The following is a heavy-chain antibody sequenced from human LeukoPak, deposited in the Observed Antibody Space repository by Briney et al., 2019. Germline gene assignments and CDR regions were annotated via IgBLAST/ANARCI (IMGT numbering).Heavy chain of an antibody. CDR2: ISPNSGGT. CDR1: GYTFTGYY. Sequence: VASVKVPCKASGYTFTGYYMHWVRQAPGQGLEWMGWISPNSGGTNYAQKFQGRVTMTRDTSISTAYMELSRLRSDDTAVYYCARVRYYYGSGSYYSIDYWGQGTLVTVSS. V-gene: IGHV1-2*02. J-gene: IGHJ4*02. CDR3: ARVRYYYGSGSYYSIDY. D-gene: IGHD3-10*01.